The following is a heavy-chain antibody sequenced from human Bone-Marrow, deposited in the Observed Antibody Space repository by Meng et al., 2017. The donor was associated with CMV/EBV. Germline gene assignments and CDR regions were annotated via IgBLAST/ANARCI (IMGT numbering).Heavy chain of an antibody. CDR3: ARGSSCELRSNWFDP. CDR2: IIPILGRA. Sequence: SVKVSCKASGGTFSSYAISWVRQAPGPGLEWMGGIIPILGRANYAQKFQGRVTITADKSTGTAYVELRSLRSEDTAVYYCARGSSCELRSNWFDPWGQGTLVTVSS. CDR1: GGTFSSYA. J-gene: IGHJ5*02. V-gene: IGHV1-69*10. D-gene: IGHD1-26*01.